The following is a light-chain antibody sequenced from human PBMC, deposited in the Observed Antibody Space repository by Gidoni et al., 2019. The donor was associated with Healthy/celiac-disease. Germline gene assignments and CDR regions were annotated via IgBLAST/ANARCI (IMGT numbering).Light chain of an antibody. CDR2: SIN. CDR3: ATWDDSLNGRV. J-gene: IGLJ3*02. Sequence: SVLTQPPSASGTPGQRVTISCSGSSSNIGSYTVNWYQQLPGTAPKLLIYSINQRPSGVPDRFFGSKSGTSASLAISGLQSEDEADYYCATWDDSLNGRVFGGGTKLTVL. V-gene: IGLV1-44*01. CDR1: SSNIGSYT.